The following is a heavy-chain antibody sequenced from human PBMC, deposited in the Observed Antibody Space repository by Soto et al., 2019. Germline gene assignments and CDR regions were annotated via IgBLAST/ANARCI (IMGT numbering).Heavy chain of an antibody. Sequence: GASVKVSCKVSGYTLTELSMHWVRQAPGKGLEWMGGFDPEDGETIYAQKFQGRVTMTEDTSTDTAYMELSSLRSEDTAVYYCATYDSSGYYAFYFDYWGQGTLVTVSS. J-gene: IGHJ4*02. CDR2: FDPEDGET. V-gene: IGHV1-24*01. CDR1: GYTLTELS. D-gene: IGHD3-22*01. CDR3: ATYDSSGYYAFYFDY.